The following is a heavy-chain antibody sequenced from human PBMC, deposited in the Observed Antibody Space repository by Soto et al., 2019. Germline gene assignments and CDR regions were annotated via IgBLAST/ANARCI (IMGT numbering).Heavy chain of an antibody. V-gene: IGHV1-18*01. D-gene: IGHD6-19*01. CDR1: GYTFTSYG. CDR3: AIFLPGIAVAGTKDNWFDP. J-gene: IGHJ5*02. Sequence: ASVKVSCKASGYTFTSYGISWVRQAPGQGLEWMGWISAYNGNTNYAQKLQGRVTMTTDTSTSTAYMELRSLRSDDAAVYYCAIFLPGIAVAGTKDNWFDPWGQGTLVTVSS. CDR2: ISAYNGNT.